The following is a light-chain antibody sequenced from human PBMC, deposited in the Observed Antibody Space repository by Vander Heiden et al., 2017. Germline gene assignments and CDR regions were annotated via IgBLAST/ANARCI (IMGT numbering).Light chain of an antibody. Sequence: EIVFTQSPGTLSLSPGERATLSCRASQSVSSSYLAWYQQKPGQTPRLPIYGASSRATGIPDRFSGSGSGADFTLTISSLEPEDFAVYYCHQYGSSPFTFGPGTTVDIK. CDR3: HQYGSSPFT. CDR1: QSVSSSY. CDR2: GAS. V-gene: IGKV3-20*01. J-gene: IGKJ3*01.